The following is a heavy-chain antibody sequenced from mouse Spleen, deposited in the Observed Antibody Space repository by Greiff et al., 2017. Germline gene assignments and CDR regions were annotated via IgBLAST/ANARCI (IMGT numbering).Heavy chain of an antibody. D-gene: IGHD3-2*01. Sequence: EVQLVESGAELVRPGASVKLSCTASGFNIKDDYMHWVKQRPEQGLEWIGWIDPENGDTEYASKFQGKATITADTSSNTAYLQLSSLTSEDTAVYYCTIRQLGPLYAMDYWGQGTSVTVSS. V-gene: IGHV14-4*01. CDR1: GFNIKDDY. CDR2: IDPENGDT. CDR3: TIRQLGPLYAMDY. J-gene: IGHJ4*01.